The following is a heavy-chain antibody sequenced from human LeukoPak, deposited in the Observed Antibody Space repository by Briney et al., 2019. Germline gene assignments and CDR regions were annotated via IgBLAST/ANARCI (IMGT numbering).Heavy chain of an antibody. Sequence: SETLSLTCTVSGGSISSYYWSWIRQPPGKGLEWIGYIYYSRSTHYNPSLKSRVTISVDTSKNQFSLKLSSVTAADTAVYYCARDEGFLIDPWGQGTLVTVSS. CDR2: IYYSRST. CDR3: ARDEGFLIDP. V-gene: IGHV4-59*01. CDR1: GGSISSYY. J-gene: IGHJ5*02. D-gene: IGHD3-3*01.